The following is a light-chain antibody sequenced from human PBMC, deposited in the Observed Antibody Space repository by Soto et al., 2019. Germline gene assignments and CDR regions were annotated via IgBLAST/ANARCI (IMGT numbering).Light chain of an antibody. CDR2: QDI. CDR3: QAWDINTMV. J-gene: IGLJ2*01. V-gene: IGLV3-1*01. Sequence: SYELTQPPSVSVSPGQTASITCTGDKLGDKYASWYQQKPGQSPVLVIYQDIRRPSGLPERFSGSSSGNTATLTIRGTQAMDEADYYCQAWDINTMVFGGGTKLTVL. CDR1: KLGDKY.